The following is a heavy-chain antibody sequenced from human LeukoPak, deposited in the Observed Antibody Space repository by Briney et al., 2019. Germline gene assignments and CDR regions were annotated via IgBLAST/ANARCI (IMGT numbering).Heavy chain of an antibody. D-gene: IGHD3-10*01. CDR2: INTNTGNP. J-gene: IGHJ4*02. Sequence: ASVKVSCKASGYTFTSYAMNWVRQAPGQGLEWMGWINTNTGNPTYAQGFTGRFVFSLDTSVSTAYLQISSLKAEDTAVYYCARDRYMLHMVRGVMQGYWGQGTLVTVSS. CDR1: GYTFTSYA. V-gene: IGHV7-4-1*02. CDR3: ARDRYMLHMVRGVMQGY.